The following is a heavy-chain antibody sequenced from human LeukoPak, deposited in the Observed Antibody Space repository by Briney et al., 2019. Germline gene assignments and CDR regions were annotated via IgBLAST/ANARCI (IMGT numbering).Heavy chain of an antibody. V-gene: IGHV3-64*01. J-gene: IGHJ4*02. CDR1: GFTFSTYP. CDR2: ITNNGDST. CDR3: ARDEVKLRFLEWLSFDY. Sequence: GGSLRLSCAASGFTFSTYPMHWVRQAPGKGLEYVSAITNNGDSTYHANSVKGRFTISRDNSKNTLYLQMNSLRAEDTAVYYCARDEVKLRFLEWLSFDYWGQGTLVTVSS. D-gene: IGHD3-3*01.